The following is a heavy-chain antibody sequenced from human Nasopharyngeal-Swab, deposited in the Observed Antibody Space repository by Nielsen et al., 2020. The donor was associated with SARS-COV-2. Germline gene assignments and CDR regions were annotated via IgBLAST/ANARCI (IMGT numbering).Heavy chain of an antibody. V-gene: IGHV3-33*01. Sequence: VRQATAKGPEGAAVIRYDGSNKYYADSVKVRFTISRDNSKNTLYLQMNSLRAEDTAVYYCARVAPLAGSSGYYYYGMDVWGQGTTVTVSS. D-gene: IGHD3-22*01. J-gene: IGHJ6*02. CDR3: ARVAPLAGSSGYYYYGMDV. CDR2: IRYDGSNK.